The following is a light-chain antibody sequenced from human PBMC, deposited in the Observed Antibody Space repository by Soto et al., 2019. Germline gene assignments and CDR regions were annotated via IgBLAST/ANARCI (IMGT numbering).Light chain of an antibody. Sequence: QSVLTQPPSASGTPGQRVTISCSGSSSNIGNNTVNWYQQLPGTAPKLLIYTNNQRPSGVPDRFSGSKSGTSASLAISGLVSEDEADYYCAAWDNSLNGSWVFGGGTKLTVL. CDR3: AAWDNSLNGSWV. J-gene: IGLJ3*02. V-gene: IGLV1-44*01. CDR2: TNN. CDR1: SSNIGNNT.